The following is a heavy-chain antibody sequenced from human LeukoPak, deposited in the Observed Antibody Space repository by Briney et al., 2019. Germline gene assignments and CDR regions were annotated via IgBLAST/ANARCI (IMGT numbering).Heavy chain of an antibody. V-gene: IGHV2-26*01. D-gene: IGHD3-22*01. CDR1: GFSLSNARMG. Sequence: SGPTLVNPTETLTLTCTVSGFSLSNARMGVSWIRQPPGKALEWLAHISSNDEKSYSTSLKSRLTISKDTSKSQVVLTMTNMDPVDTATYYCARIRRTITMIVVASNWFDPWGQGTLVTVSS. J-gene: IGHJ5*02. CDR2: ISSNDEK. CDR3: ARIRRTITMIVVASNWFDP.